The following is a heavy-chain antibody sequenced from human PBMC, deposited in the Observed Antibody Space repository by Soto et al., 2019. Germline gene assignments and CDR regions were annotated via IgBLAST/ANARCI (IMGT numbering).Heavy chain of an antibody. J-gene: IGHJ4*02. Sequence: TLSLTCTVSGASISPYYWSWIRQPPGKRLEWIGFISSSGNTNYNPSLESRVTISVDTSKNQFSLRLSSVTAADTAVYYCVRDAYSSSHFYYWGQGTLVTVSS. CDR1: GASISPYY. CDR2: ISSSGNT. D-gene: IGHD6-6*01. V-gene: IGHV4-59*01. CDR3: VRDAYSSSHFYY.